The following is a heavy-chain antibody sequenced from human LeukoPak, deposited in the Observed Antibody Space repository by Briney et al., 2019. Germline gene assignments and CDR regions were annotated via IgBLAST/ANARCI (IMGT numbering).Heavy chain of an antibody. V-gene: IGHV3-53*01. D-gene: IGHD1-1*01. CDR1: GFTVSRSY. CDR3: ARVDDGLDY. J-gene: IGHJ4*02. Sequence: GGSLRLSCAAPGFTVSRSYMSWVRQAPGKGLEWVSIIYSGGSTYYADSVKGRFTISRDNSKNTLYLQMNSLRAEDTAVYYCARVDDGLDYWGQGTLVTVSS. CDR2: IYSGGST.